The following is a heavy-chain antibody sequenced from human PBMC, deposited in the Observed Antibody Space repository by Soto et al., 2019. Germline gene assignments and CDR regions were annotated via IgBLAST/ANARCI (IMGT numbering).Heavy chain of an antibody. J-gene: IGHJ6*02. D-gene: IGHD3-22*01. CDR1: GYTFTSYY. V-gene: IGHV1-46*01. CDR3: AREERSYYDRSGYHPTYGMDV. Sequence: GASVKVSCKASGYTFTSYYMHWVRQAPGQGLEWMGIINPSGGSTSYAQKFQGRVTMTRDTSTSTVYMELSSLRSEDTAVYYCAREERSYYDRSGYHPTYGMDVWGQGTTVTVSS. CDR2: INPSGGST.